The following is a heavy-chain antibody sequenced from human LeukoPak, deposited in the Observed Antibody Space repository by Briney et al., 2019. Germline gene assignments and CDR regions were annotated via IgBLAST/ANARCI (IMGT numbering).Heavy chain of an antibody. J-gene: IGHJ4*02. CDR2: ISSSGSTI. CDR1: GFTFSSYE. D-gene: IGHD3-22*01. Sequence: GGSLRLSCAASGFTFSSYEMNWVRQAPGKGLEWVSYISSSGSTIYYADSAKGRFTISRDNAKNSLYLQMNSLRAEDTAVYYFARGTSPTMIVVVSIPFDYWRQGTLVTVSS. CDR3: ARGTSPTMIVVVSIPFDY. V-gene: IGHV3-48*03.